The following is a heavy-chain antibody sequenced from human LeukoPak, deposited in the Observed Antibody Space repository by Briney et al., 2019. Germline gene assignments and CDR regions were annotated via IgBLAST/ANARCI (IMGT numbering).Heavy chain of an antibody. Sequence: GGSLTLSCAASGFTFSSYAMSWVRQAQGKGLEWVSAISGSGGSTYYADSVKGRFTISRDNSKNTLYLQMNRLRAEDTAVYDCAKGSHYYDSSGYYYPFWYWGQGTLVTVSS. D-gene: IGHD3-22*01. CDR2: ISGSGGST. CDR3: AKGSHYYDSSGYYYPFWY. J-gene: IGHJ4*02. CDR1: GFTFSSYA. V-gene: IGHV3-23*01.